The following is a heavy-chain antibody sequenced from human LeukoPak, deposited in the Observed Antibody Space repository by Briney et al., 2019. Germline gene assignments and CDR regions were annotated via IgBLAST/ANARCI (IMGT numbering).Heavy chain of an antibody. CDR1: GFTFSSYG. D-gene: IGHD3-22*01. Sequence: GGSLRLSCAASGFTFSSYGMHWVRQAPGKGLEWVTFIRYDGSNKYYADSVKGRFTISRDNSKNTLYLRMNSLRAEDTAVYYCASLKNYYDSSGYLVTDAFDIWGQGTMVTVSS. CDR2: IRYDGSNK. CDR3: ASLKNYYDSSGYLVTDAFDI. J-gene: IGHJ3*02. V-gene: IGHV3-30*02.